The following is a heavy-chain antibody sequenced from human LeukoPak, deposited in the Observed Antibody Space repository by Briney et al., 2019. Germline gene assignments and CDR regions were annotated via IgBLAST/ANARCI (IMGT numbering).Heavy chain of an antibody. CDR1: GGSISSSSYY. J-gene: IGHJ3*01. Sequence: PSETLSLTCTVSGGSISSSSYYWGWIRQPPGKGLERIGSIYYSGNTYYNPSLKSRVTISVDTSKNQFALKLSSVTAADTAVYYCARLFSSSWYRGAFDLWGQGTMVTVSS. V-gene: IGHV4-39*01. CDR2: IYYSGNT. CDR3: ARLFSSSWYRGAFDL. D-gene: IGHD6-13*01.